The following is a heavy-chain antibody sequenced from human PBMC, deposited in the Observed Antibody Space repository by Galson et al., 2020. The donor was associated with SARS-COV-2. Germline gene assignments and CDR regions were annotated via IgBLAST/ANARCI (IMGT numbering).Heavy chain of an antibody. J-gene: IGHJ5*02. V-gene: IGHV4-59*13. D-gene: IGHD3-9*01. CDR1: GGSISSYY. Sequence: SETLSLTCTVSGGSISSYYWSWIRQPPRKGLEWIGYIYYSGSTNYNPSLKSRVTISVDTSKNQFSLKLSSVTAADTAVYYCARTRYYDILTGSIGDWFDPWGQGTLVTVSS. CDR2: IYYSGST. CDR3: ARTRYYDILTGSIGDWFDP.